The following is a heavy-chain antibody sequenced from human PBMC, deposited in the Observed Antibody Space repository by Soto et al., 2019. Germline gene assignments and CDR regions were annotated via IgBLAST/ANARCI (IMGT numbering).Heavy chain of an antibody. V-gene: IGHV1-69*02. CDR1: GGTFSSYT. CDR3: ARLTVIDYCDNDY. D-gene: IGHD4-17*01. Sequence: QVQLVQSGAEVKKRGASVKVSCKASGGTFSSYTISWVRQAPGPGLEWMGRINPILGIANYAQKCQGRVTMTAEKSTSTPYMELSSRRSEDTAVDYFARLTVIDYCDNDYWSHGTLLTVSS. J-gene: IGHJ4*01. CDR2: INPILGIA.